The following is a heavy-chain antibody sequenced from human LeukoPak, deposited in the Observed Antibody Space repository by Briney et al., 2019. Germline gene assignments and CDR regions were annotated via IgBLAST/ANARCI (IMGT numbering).Heavy chain of an antibody. D-gene: IGHD4-17*01. CDR3: ARDATTVTTADLYF. J-gene: IGHJ4*02. CDR1: GFTFSSYW. CDR2: INSDGSST. Sequence: PGGSLRLSCAASGFTFSSYWMHWVRQAPGKGLVWVSRINSDGSSTNYADSVNGRFTISRDNAKNTLYLQMDSLRAEDTAVYYCARDATTVTTADLYFWGQGTLVPVSS. V-gene: IGHV3-74*01.